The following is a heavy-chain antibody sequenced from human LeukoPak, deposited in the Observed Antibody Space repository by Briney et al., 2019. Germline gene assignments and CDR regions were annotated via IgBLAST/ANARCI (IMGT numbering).Heavy chain of an antibody. Sequence: PGGSLRLSCADSGFTFPTYHMVWVRQSPGKGLEWLAYINSGSDIIYYADSEKGRFTISRDNAKNSLYLEMISLRAEDTAVYFCARERGYCSRTTCWYFVYWGQGTLVTVSS. CDR2: INSGSDII. CDR1: GFTFPTYH. CDR3: ARERGYCSRTTCWYFVY. D-gene: IGHD2-2*01. V-gene: IGHV3-48*01. J-gene: IGHJ4*02.